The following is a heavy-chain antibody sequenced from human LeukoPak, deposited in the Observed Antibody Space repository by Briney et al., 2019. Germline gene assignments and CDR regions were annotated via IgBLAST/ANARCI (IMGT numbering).Heavy chain of an antibody. CDR3: ARLGYYGSGSYYNYGMDV. D-gene: IGHD3-10*01. J-gene: IGHJ6*02. V-gene: IGHV4-59*08. CDR2: IYYSGST. Sequence: SEALSLTCTVSGGSISSYYWSWIRQPPGKGLEWIGYIYYSGSTNYNPSLKSRVTISVDTSKNQFSLKLSSVTAADTAVYYCARLGYYGSGSYYNYGMDVWGQGITVTVSS. CDR1: GGSISSYY.